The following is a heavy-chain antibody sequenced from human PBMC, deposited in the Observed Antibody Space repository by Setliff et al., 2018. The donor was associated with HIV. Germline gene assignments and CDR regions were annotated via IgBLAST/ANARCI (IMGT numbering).Heavy chain of an antibody. CDR2: IHSSGST. D-gene: IGHD1-26*01. J-gene: IGHJ4*02. Sequence: SETLSLTCTVSGDSIISSRNFWGWIRQPPGKGLEWIGNIHSSGSTYYNPSLKSRVFISVDLSINQFSLKLHSVTAADTAVYYCASGEDSGTYGEPYDSWGQGTLVTVSS. CDR1: GDSIISSRNF. V-gene: IGHV4-39*01. CDR3: ASGEDSGTYGEPYDS.